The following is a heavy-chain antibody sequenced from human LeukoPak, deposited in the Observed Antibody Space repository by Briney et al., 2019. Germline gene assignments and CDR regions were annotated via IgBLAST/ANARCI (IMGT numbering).Heavy chain of an antibody. V-gene: IGHV3-74*01. CDR1: GFDFSSNW. D-gene: IGHD3-3*01. Sequence: GGSLRLSCAASGFDFSSNWMHWVRHAPGQGLVWVSRIKGDGISTNYADSVKGQFTISRDIAKNTLYLQMNSLRAEDTGVYYCAKDHYWSIDYWGRGTLVTVSS. J-gene: IGHJ4*02. CDR2: IKGDGIST. CDR3: AKDHYWSIDY.